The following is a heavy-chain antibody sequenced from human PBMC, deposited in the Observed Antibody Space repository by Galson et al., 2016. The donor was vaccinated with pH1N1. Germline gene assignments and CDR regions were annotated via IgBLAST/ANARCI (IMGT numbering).Heavy chain of an antibody. CDR1: GFPFSHYY. CDR3: ATEDYYTSLY. CDR2: INQDGSRK. Sequence: SLRLSCAASGFPFSHYYMGWIRQAPGKGLEWVAEINQDGSRKYYVDSMKGRCTISRDNAENSLSLQMNSLRVEDTALYYCATEDYYTSLYWGQGILVTVSS. V-gene: IGHV3-7*01. D-gene: IGHD1-26*01. J-gene: IGHJ4*02.